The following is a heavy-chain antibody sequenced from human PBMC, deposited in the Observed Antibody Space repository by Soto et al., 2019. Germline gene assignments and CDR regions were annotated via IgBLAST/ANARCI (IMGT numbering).Heavy chain of an antibody. J-gene: IGHJ4*02. D-gene: IGHD1-26*01. CDR2: LPEIGTNT. Sequence: GGSLRLSCAASGFTFSNYGMSWVRQAPGKGLEWVSALPEIGTNTYYADSVKGRFTISGDNSKNTLFLQINNLRAGDTAVYYCAKKSGVGATWYFDYWGQGTLVTVSS. CDR1: GFTFSNYG. CDR3: AKKSGVGATWYFDY. V-gene: IGHV3-23*01.